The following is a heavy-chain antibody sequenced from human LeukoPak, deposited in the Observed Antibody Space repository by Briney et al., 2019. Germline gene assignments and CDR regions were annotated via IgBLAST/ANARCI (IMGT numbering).Heavy chain of an antibody. CDR1: GGTFSSYA. CDR2: IIPIFGTA. CDR3: ARGDSSGNFDY. V-gene: IGHV1-69*13. J-gene: IGHJ4*02. Sequence: ASVKVSCKASGGTFSSYAISWVRQAPGQGLEWMGGIIPIFGTANYAQKFQGRVTITADGSTSTAYMELSSLRFDDTAVYYCARGDSSGNFDYWGQGTLVTVSS. D-gene: IGHD3-22*01.